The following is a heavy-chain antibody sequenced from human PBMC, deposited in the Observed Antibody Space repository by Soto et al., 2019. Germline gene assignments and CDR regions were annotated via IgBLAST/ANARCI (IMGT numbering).Heavy chain of an antibody. CDR2: ISGNGGDT. CDR3: AKVLGYCTSTSCYPPHD. J-gene: IGHJ4*02. CDR1: GLTFSSYG. D-gene: IGHD2-2*01. V-gene: IGHV3-23*01. Sequence: PGGSLRLSCAASGLTFSSYGMSWVRQAPGKGLEWVSAISGNGGDTYYADSVKGRFTISRDNSMNTLYLQMNSLRAEDTAVYFCAKVLGYCTSTSCYPPHDWGQGTLVTVSS.